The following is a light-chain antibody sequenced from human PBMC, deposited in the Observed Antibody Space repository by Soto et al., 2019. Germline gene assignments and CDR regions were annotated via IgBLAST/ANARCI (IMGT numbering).Light chain of an antibody. V-gene: IGKV4-1*01. J-gene: IGKJ2*01. CDR1: QSVLYNSNNKNY. CDR3: QQYYSTPQT. CDR2: WAS. Sequence: DIVMTQSPDSLAVSLGERATINCKSSQSVLYNSNNKNYLAWYQQKPGQPPKLLIYWASTRESGVPDRFSGSESGTDFTLTISSLQAEDVAFYYCQQYYSTPQTFGQGTKLEIK.